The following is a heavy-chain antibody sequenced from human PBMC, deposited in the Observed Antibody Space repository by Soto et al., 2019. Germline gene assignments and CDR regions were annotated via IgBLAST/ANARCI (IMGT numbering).Heavy chain of an antibody. J-gene: IGHJ5*02. CDR2: IYWDDDK. CDR1: GFSLTTRGVG. D-gene: IGHD3-16*01. CDR3: AHIPNYYQYDWFDP. Sequence: QITLKESGPPLVKPTQTLTLTCTFSGFSLTTRGVGVGWIRQPPGKALECLALIYWDDDKRYSPSLQSRLSITNDTTKNHVVLTMTNVDPVDTATYYCAHIPNYYQYDWFDPWGQGTLVSVSS. V-gene: IGHV2-5*02.